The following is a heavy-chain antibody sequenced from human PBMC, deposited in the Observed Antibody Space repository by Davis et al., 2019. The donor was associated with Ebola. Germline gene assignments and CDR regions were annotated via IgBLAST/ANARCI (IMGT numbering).Heavy chain of an antibody. J-gene: IGHJ4*02. CDR2: ISYDGSNK. Sequence: GGSLRLSCAASGFTFSSYGMHWVRQAPGKGLEWVAVISYDGSNKYYADSVKGRFTISRDNSKNTLYLQMNSLRAEDTAVYYCARDLYKGWSNYFDYWGQGTLVTVSS. D-gene: IGHD3-10*01. V-gene: IGHV3-30*03. CDR1: GFTFSSYG. CDR3: ARDLYKGWSNYFDY.